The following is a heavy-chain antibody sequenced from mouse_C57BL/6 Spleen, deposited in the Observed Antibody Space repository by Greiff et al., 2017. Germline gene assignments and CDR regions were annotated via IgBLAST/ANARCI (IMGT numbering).Heavy chain of an antibody. CDR3: ASGVALYDYDVVYAMDY. V-gene: IGHV1-80*01. D-gene: IGHD2-4*01. J-gene: IGHJ4*01. CDR1: GYAFRSYW. CDR2: IYPGDGDT. Sequence: VQLQQSGAELVKPGASVKISCKASGYAFRSYWMNWVKQRPGKGLEWIGQIYPGDGDTNYNGKFKGKATLTADKSSSTAYMQLSSLTSEDSAVYFCASGVALYDYDVVYAMDYWGQGTSGTVSS.